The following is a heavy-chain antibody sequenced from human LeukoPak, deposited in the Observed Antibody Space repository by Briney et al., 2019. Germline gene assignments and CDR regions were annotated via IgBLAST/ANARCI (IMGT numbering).Heavy chain of an antibody. J-gene: IGHJ6*02. Sequence: SGGSLRLSCATSGFSFSYNWMHWVRQAPGKGLVWVSRIKRDGSSTAYADSVKGRFTISGNSAKLYLQMNSLRAEDTAVYYCASVGRYSSGWYPISQAMGVWGQGTTVIVSS. V-gene: IGHV3-74*03. D-gene: IGHD6-19*01. CDR2: IKRDGSST. CDR1: GFSFSYNW. CDR3: ASVGRYSSGWYPISQAMGV.